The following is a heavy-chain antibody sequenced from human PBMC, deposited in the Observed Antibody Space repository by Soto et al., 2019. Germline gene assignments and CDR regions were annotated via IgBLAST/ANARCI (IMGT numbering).Heavy chain of an antibody. CDR1: GGSISGGVHS. Sequence: QVQLQESGPGLVKPSETLSLTCTVSGGSISGGVHSWSWIRQPPGKGLEWIGHILDSGSTYYNPSLKSRLTISVDPSKNQFSLRLSSVTAADSAVYYCARAIVPLTNDWYFDLWGRGTLVTVSS. D-gene: IGHD2-8*01. CDR3: ARAIVPLTNDWYFDL. J-gene: IGHJ2*01. CDR2: ILDSGST. V-gene: IGHV4-30-4*01.